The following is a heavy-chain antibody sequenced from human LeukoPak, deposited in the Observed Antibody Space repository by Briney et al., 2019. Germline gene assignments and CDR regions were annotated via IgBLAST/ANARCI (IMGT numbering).Heavy chain of an antibody. CDR1: GFTFSSYS. Sequence: PGGSLRLSCAASGFTFSSYSMNWVRQAPGKGLEWVSSISGSSSYIYYADSVKGRFTISRDNAKNSLYLQMNSLRAEDTAVYYCARDLHTYGGNLGWGQGTLVTVSS. J-gene: IGHJ4*02. D-gene: IGHD4-23*01. CDR3: ARDLHTYGGNLG. CDR2: ISGSSSYI. V-gene: IGHV3-21*01.